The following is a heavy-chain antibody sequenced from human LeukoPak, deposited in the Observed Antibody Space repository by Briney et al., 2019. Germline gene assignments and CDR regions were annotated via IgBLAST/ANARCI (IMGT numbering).Heavy chain of an antibody. V-gene: IGHV4-4*02. CDR2: IYHTGNT. J-gene: IGHJ6*03. D-gene: IGHD6-25*01. CDR3: ARDANGSDLHYYHMDV. Sequence: SGTLSLTCAVSGGSITSANWWSWVRQSPGKGLEWIGEIYHTGNTNYNPSLNSRVSISPDTSKNQFSLRLTSVTAADTAVYFCARDANGSDLHYYHMDVWGKGTTVTVSS. CDR1: GGSITSANW.